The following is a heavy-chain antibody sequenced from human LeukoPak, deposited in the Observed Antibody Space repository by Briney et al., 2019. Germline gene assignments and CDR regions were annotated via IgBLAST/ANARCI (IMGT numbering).Heavy chain of an antibody. V-gene: IGHV4-39*01. CDR1: GGSISSSSYY. J-gene: IGHJ4*02. CDR2: IYYSGST. CDR3: ARPLGPGYFDY. D-gene: IGHD1-14*01. Sequence: SETLSLTCTVSGGSISSSSYYWGWIRQPPGKGLEWIGSIYYSGSTYYNPSLKSRVTISVDTSKNQFSLKLSSLTAADTAVYYCARPLGPGYFDYWGQGTLVTVSS.